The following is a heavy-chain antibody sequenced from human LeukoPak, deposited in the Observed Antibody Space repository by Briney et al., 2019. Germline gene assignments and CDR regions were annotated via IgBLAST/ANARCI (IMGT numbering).Heavy chain of an antibody. J-gene: IGHJ4*02. CDR2: INPSGGST. CDR1: GYTFTSYY. D-gene: IGHD1-26*01. CDR3: ARDKALWAYSGSYLRSFDY. V-gene: IGHV1-46*01. Sequence: GASVKVSCKASGYTFTSYYMHWVRQAPGQGLEWMGIINPSGGSTSYAQKFQGRVTMTRDTSTSTVYMELSRLRSDDTAVYYCARDKALWAYSGSYLRSFDYWGQGTLVTVSS.